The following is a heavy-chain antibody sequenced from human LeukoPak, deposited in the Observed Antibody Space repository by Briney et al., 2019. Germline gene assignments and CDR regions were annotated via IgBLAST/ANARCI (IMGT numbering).Heavy chain of an antibody. CDR3: ARSGRSGELLPFDP. CDR1: GYTFTSYG. V-gene: IGHV1-18*04. Sequence: ASVKVSCKASGYTFTSYGINWVRQAPGQGLEWMGWISAYTGDTNYEQKLQGKVTMTKDTSTSTAYMELRSLRSDDTAVYYCARSGRSGELLPFDPWGQGTLVTVSS. CDR2: ISAYTGDT. D-gene: IGHD3-10*01. J-gene: IGHJ5*02.